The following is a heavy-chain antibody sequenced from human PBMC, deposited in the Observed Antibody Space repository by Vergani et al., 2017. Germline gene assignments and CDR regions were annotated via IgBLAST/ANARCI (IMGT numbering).Heavy chain of an antibody. CDR3: ARSGYCAHGVCYMTYYYYMDV. J-gene: IGHJ6*03. CDR1: GFSFSGYW. Sequence: EVQLVESGRGLIHPGGSLRLSCEGSGFSFSGYWMHWVRQSPEKGLVWVSRIKSDGSITNYADSVKGRFTISRDNAKNTLYLEMNNLRAADTAVYYCARSGYCAHGVCYMTYYYYMDVWGKGTAVTVSS. D-gene: IGHD2-8*01. CDR2: IKSDGSIT. V-gene: IGHV3-74*01.